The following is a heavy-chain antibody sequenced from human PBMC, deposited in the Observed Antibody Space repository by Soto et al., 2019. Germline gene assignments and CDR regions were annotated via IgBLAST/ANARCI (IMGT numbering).Heavy chain of an antibody. Sequence: ASVKVSCKTSGYTFTGYYIYWVRQAPGQGLEWMGWINPHSGGTDSSQKFQGRVTMTRDTSISTAYMELSRLRSDDTAVYYCAGKYCSSTTCPTTYWGQGTLVTVSS. V-gene: IGHV1-2*02. CDR1: GYTFTGYY. CDR3: AGKYCSSTTCPTTY. D-gene: IGHD2-2*01. CDR2: INPHSGGT. J-gene: IGHJ4*02.